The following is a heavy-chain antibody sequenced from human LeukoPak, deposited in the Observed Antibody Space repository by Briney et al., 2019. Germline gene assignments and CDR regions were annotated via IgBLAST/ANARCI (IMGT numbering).Heavy chain of an antibody. Sequence: PGGSPRLSCAASGFTFSSYSMNWVRQAPGKGLEWVSFISSSSSYIYYADSVKGRFSISRDNAKNSLYLQMNSLRAEDTAVYYCARDRGGWFDPWGQGTLVTVSS. CDR2: ISSSSSYI. V-gene: IGHV3-21*01. J-gene: IGHJ5*02. CDR1: GFTFSSYS. D-gene: IGHD3-16*01. CDR3: ARDRGGWFDP.